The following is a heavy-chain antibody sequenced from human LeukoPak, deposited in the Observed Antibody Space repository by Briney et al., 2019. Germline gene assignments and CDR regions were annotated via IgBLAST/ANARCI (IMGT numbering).Heavy chain of an antibody. CDR1: GFTFSNYA. D-gene: IGHD4-11*01. Sequence: GGSLRLSCAASGFTFSNYAMSWVRQAPGKGLEWVSAISGSGGSTYYADSVKGRFTISRDNSRNTLYLQLNSLRAEDTAVYYCAKDTYSNSALRGVDIWGQGTMVTVSS. V-gene: IGHV3-23*01. J-gene: IGHJ3*02. CDR2: ISGSGGST. CDR3: AKDTYSNSALRGVDI.